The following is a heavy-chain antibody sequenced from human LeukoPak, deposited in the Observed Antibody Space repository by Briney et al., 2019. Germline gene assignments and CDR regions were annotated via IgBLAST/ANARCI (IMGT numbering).Heavy chain of an antibody. J-gene: IGHJ4*02. V-gene: IGHV1-69*13. CDR3: ARDIYYVSSGYYFD. CDR2: IIPIFGTA. CDR1: GGTFSSYA. Sequence: SVKVSCKASGGTFSSYAISWVRQAPGQGLEWMGGIIPIFGTANYAQKFQGRVTITADESTSTAYMELSSLRSEDTAVYYCARDIYYVSSGYYFDWGQGTLVTVSS. D-gene: IGHD3-22*01.